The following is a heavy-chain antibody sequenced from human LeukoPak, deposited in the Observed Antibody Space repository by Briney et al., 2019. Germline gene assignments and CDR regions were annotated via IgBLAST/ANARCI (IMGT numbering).Heavy chain of an antibody. CDR2: MSNDGSIK. Sequence: GGSLRLSCAASGFTFSEYTIHWVRQAPGKGLEWVAVMSNDGSIKKYANSVKGRFTISRDNSKNTLYLQMNSLRAEDTAVYYCAKAPPIFGVVRRWYYFDYWGQGTLVTVSS. D-gene: IGHD3-3*01. V-gene: IGHV3-30-3*01. CDR1: GFTFSEYT. J-gene: IGHJ4*02. CDR3: AKAPPIFGVVRRWYYFDY.